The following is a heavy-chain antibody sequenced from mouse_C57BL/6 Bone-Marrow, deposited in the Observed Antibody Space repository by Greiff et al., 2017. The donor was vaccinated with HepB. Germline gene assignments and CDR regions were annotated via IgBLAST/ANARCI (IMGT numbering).Heavy chain of an antibody. J-gene: IGHJ2*01. CDR3: ARHRGTGY. D-gene: IGHD3-1*01. CDR1: GFTFSSYG. V-gene: IGHV5-6*01. CDR2: ISSGGSYT. Sequence: EVKLMESGGDLVKPGGSLKLSCAASGFTFSSYGMSWVRQTPDKRLEWVATISSGGSYTYYPDSVKGRFTISRDNAKNTLYLQMSSLKSEDTAMYYCARHRGTGYWGQGTTLTVSS.